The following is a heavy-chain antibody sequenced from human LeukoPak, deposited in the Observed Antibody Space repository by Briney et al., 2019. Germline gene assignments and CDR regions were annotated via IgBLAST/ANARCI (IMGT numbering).Heavy chain of an antibody. D-gene: IGHD6-13*01. V-gene: IGHV4-39*07. CDR1: GDYIGRINYY. J-gene: IGHJ4*02. Sequence: PSETLSLTCTISGDYIGRINYYWGWIRQPPGKGLEWIMSMSYSGHAYYNPSLKSRVTISVDTSKNQFSLKLSSVTAADTAVYYCARQIGYSSPFDYWGQGTLVTVSS. CDR2: MSYSGHA. CDR3: ARQIGYSSPFDY.